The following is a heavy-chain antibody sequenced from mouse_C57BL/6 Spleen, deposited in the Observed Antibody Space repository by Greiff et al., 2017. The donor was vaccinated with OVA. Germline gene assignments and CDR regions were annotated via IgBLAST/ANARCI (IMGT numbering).Heavy chain of an antibody. V-gene: IGHV1-82*01. J-gene: IGHJ2*01. CDR1: GYVSSSSW. CDR3: ARVGDYDDY. D-gene: IGHD2-4*01. CDR2: ICPGDGDT. Sequence: QVQLQQSGPELVKPGASVKISCKASGYVSSSSWMNWVKQRPGKGLGWIGRICPGDGDTNYNGKFKGKATLNADKSSSTAYMQLSSLTSEDSAVYFCARVGDYDDYWGQGTTLTVSS.